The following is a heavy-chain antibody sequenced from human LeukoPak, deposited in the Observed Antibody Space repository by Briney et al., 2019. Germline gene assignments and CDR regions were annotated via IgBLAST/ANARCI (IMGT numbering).Heavy chain of an antibody. Sequence: PPETLSLTCAVSGGSINSHHWGWIRQPPGKGLEWIGDIYYTGKNNYNPSLKSRVTISLDTSKNHLSLNLTSVLAADTAIYYCVRRDIGWNYFDYWGQGILVTVSS. V-gene: IGHV4-59*08. CDR1: GGSINSHH. CDR2: IYYTGKN. CDR3: VRRDIGWNYFDY. J-gene: IGHJ4*02. D-gene: IGHD2-15*01.